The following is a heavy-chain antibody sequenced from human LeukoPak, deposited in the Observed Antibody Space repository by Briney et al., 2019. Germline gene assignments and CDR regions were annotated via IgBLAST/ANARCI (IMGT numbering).Heavy chain of an antibody. Sequence: SETLSLTCTVSGYSISSGYYWGWIRQPPGKGLEWIGYIYYSGSTYYNPSLKSRVTISVDTSKNQFSLKLSSVTAADTAVYYCARDANWFDPWGQGTLVTVSS. J-gene: IGHJ5*02. CDR2: IYYSGST. CDR3: ARDANWFDP. CDR1: GYSISSGYY. V-gene: IGHV4-38-2*02.